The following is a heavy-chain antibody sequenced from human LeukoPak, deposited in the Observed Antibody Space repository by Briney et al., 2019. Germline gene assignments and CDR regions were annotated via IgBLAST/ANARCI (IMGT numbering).Heavy chain of an antibody. J-gene: IGHJ4*02. CDR3: ARVKGKVLDY. CDR2: TYYRSKWFD. V-gene: IGHV6-1*01. CDR1: GDSVPSNRVS. D-gene: IGHD1-1*01. Sequence: SQTLSLTCASSGDSVPSNRVSWNWIRQSPSRGLEWLGRTYYRSKWFDDCAVSVKSRITINPDTSKNQFSLQLNSVTPEDTAVYYCARVKGKVLDYWGQGTLVTVSS.